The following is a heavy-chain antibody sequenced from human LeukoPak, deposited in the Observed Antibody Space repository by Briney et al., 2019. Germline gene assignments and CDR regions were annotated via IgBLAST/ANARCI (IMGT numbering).Heavy chain of an antibody. J-gene: IGHJ4*02. CDR3: EAPDY. CDR2: ISSSSGTI. Sequence: GGSLRLSCAASGFIFSNYGMNWVRQAPGKGLEWVSYISSSSGTIYYADSVKGRFTISRDNAKDSLYLQMNSLRAEDTAVYYCEAPDYWGQGTLVTVSS. V-gene: IGHV3-48*01. CDR1: GFIFSNYG.